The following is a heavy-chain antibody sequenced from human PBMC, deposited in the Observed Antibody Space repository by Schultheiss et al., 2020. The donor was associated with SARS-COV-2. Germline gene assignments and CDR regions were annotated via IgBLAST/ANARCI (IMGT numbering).Heavy chain of an antibody. CDR2: IWYDGSNK. Sequence: GGSLRLSCAASGFTFSNYGMHWVRQAPGKGLEWVAVIWYDGSNKYYADSVKGRFTISRDNSKNTLYLQMNSLRAEDTAVYYCARVGSITGTIRYYGMDVWGQGTTVTVSS. CDR3: ARVGSITGTIRYYGMDV. V-gene: IGHV3-33*01. CDR1: GFTFSNYG. D-gene: IGHD1-7*01. J-gene: IGHJ6*02.